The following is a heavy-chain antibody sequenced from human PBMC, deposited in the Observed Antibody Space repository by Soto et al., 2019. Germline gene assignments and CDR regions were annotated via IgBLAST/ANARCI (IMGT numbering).Heavy chain of an antibody. CDR2: IIPIFGTA. Sequence: SVKVSCKASGGTFSSYAISWVRQAPGQGLEWMGGIIPIFGTANYAQKFQGRVTITADESTSTAYMELSSLRSEDTAVYYCARDKGRGRYSSSWYPFDYWGQGTLVTVSS. CDR1: GGTFSSYA. V-gene: IGHV1-69*13. CDR3: ARDKGRGRYSSSWYPFDY. D-gene: IGHD6-13*01. J-gene: IGHJ4*02.